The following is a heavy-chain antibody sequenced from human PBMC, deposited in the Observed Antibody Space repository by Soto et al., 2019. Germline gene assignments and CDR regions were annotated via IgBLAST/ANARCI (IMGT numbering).Heavy chain of an antibody. CDR3: APLDTVTTSY. Sequence: EVQLVESGGGLVKPGGSLRLSCAASGFTFSSYSMNWVRQAPGKGLEWVSSISSSSSYIYYADSVKGRFTISRDNAKNSLYLQMNSLRAEDTAVYYCAPLDTVTTSYLGQGTLVTVSS. V-gene: IGHV3-21*01. J-gene: IGHJ4*02. D-gene: IGHD4-17*01. CDR2: ISSSSSYI. CDR1: GFTFSSYS.